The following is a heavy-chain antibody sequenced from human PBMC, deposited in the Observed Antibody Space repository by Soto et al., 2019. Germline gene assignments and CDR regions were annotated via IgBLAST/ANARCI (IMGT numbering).Heavy chain of an antibody. Sequence: QVQLVQSGAEGKKPGSSVKVSCKASGYSFNTYAISWVRQAPGRGLAWMGGIIPIFGAPNYAQKFQGRVTITSDESAAPVYMEVSSLTSEDAAVYYCSRVGRAGKGKALPPYYCAYWGQGTIVPVSS. CDR3: SRVGRAGKGKALPPYYCAY. D-gene: IGHD3-10*01. J-gene: IGHJ4*02. V-gene: IGHV1-69*01. CDR2: IIPIFGAP. CDR1: GYSFNTYA.